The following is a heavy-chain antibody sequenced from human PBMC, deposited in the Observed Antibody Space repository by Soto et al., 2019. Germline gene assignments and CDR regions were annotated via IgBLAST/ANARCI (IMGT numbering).Heavy chain of an antibody. CDR3: ARRGRYYYDSSGYYPRGYFDY. J-gene: IGHJ4*02. Sequence: SETLSLTCAVYGGSFSGYYWSWIRQPPGKGLEWIGEINHSGSTNYNPSLKSRVTISVDTSKNQFSLKLSSVTAADTAVYYCARRGRYYYDSSGYYPRGYFDYWGQGTLVTVSS. CDR1: GGSFSGYY. V-gene: IGHV4-34*01. CDR2: INHSGST. D-gene: IGHD3-22*01.